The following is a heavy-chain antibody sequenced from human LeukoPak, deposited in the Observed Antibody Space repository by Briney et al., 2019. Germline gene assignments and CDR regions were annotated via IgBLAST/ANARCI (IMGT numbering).Heavy chain of an antibody. Sequence: GGSLRLSCAASGFTFSSYAMSWVRQAPGKGLEWVSAISGSGGSTYYADSVKGRLTISRDNSKNTLYLQMNSLRAEDTAVYYCAKDYLSYGSGSRDYFDYWGQGTLVTVSS. CDR1: GFTFSSYA. D-gene: IGHD3-10*01. CDR2: ISGSGGST. J-gene: IGHJ4*02. V-gene: IGHV3-23*01. CDR3: AKDYLSYGSGSRDYFDY.